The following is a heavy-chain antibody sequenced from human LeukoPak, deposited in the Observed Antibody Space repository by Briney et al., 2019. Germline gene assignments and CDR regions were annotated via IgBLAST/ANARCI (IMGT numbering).Heavy chain of an antibody. Sequence: PGGSLRLSCAASGFTFSSYEMNWVRQAPGKGLEWVSYIRSSSRSIYYADSVKGRFTISRDNAKNSLFLQMNSLRAEDTAVYYCARDGSGRVPEMSAPDCWGQGTLVTVSS. CDR1: GFTFSSYE. V-gene: IGHV3-48*01. J-gene: IGHJ4*02. CDR3: ARDGSGRVPEMSAPDC. CDR2: IRSSSRSI. D-gene: IGHD3-10*01.